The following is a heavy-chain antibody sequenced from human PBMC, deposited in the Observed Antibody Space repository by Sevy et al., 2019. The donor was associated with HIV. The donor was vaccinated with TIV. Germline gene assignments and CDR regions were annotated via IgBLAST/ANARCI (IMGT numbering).Heavy chain of an antibody. CDR3: TRDDIYTHPWEFDW. Sequence: ASVKVSCKSSGFIFTDYYMHWVRQAPGQGLEWMGWINPNNGASRSAEKFQGRVTLTRDMSITKAYMELSRLTSDDTAIYFCTRDDIYTHPWEFDWWSHGALVTVSS. D-gene: IGHD1-26*01. CDR1: GFIFTDYY. CDR2: INPNNGAS. V-gene: IGHV1-2*02. J-gene: IGHJ4*01.